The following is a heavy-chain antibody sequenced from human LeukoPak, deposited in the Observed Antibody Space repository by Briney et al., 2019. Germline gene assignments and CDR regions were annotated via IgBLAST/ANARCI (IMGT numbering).Heavy chain of an antibody. CDR1: GFTFSSHA. CDR2: ISDNGGGT. V-gene: IGHV3-23*01. Sequence: GGSLRLSCAASGFTFSSHAMSWVRQAPGQGLEWISTISDNGGGTFYADSVKGRFTISRDNSKNTLYLQMNSLRAEDTAVYYCASTSTKTGSLYYFDYWGQGTLVTVSS. CDR3: ASTSTKTGSLYYFDY. J-gene: IGHJ4*02. D-gene: IGHD3-9*01.